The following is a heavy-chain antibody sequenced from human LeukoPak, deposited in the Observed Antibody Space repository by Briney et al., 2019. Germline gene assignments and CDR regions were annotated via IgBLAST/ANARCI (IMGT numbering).Heavy chain of an antibody. D-gene: IGHD6-6*01. V-gene: IGHV4-34*01. J-gene: IGHJ3*02. CDR3: ARAFKWYSSSSVRAFDI. CDR1: GGSFSGYY. Sequence: RPSETLSLTCAVYGGSFSGYYWSWIRQPPGKGLEWIGEINHSGSTNYNPSLKSRVTISVDTSKNQFSLKLTSVTAADTAVYYCARAFKWYSSSSVRAFDIWGQGTMVTVSS. CDR2: INHSGST.